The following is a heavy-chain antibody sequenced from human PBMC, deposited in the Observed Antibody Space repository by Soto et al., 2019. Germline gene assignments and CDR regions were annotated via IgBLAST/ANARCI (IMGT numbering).Heavy chain of an antibody. Sequence: LRLSCVGAGFTLNNYGVHWVRQAPGKGLEWVALMWYDGLRQTYLDSVRGRFTVSRDSSTNTIYLQMNSLRVEDTGNYFCVKESTPPFFDSWGQGTPVTVSS. CDR1: GFTLNNYG. D-gene: IGHD2-15*01. CDR3: VKESTPPFFDS. CDR2: MWYDGLRQ. J-gene: IGHJ4*02. V-gene: IGHV3-33*03.